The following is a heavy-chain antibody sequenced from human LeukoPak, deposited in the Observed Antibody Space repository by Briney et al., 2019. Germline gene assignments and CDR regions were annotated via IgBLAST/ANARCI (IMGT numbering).Heavy chain of an antibody. CDR2: ISSSGSTI. V-gene: IGHV3-48*03. CDR1: GFTFCSYE. J-gene: IGHJ6*03. CDR3: ARVRGAYYYYMDV. Sequence: GGSLRLSCAASGFTFCSYEMNWVRQAPGKGLEWVSYISSSGSTIYYADSVKGRFTISRDNAKNSLYLQMNSLRAEDTAVYYCARVRGAYYYYMDVWGKGTTVTVSS. D-gene: IGHD3-10*01.